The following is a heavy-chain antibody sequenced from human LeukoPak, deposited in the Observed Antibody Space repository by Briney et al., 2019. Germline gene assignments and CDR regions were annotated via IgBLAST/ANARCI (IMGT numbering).Heavy chain of an antibody. Sequence: PGGSLRLSCAASGFTFSGSAMHWVRQASGKGLEWVGRIRSKANSYATAYAASVKGRFTISRDDSKNTAYLQMDSLKTEDTAVYYCTRRDKGFDIWGQGTMVTVSS. CDR1: GFTFSGSA. J-gene: IGHJ3*02. V-gene: IGHV3-73*01. D-gene: IGHD5-24*01. CDR3: TRRDKGFDI. CDR2: IRSKANSYAT.